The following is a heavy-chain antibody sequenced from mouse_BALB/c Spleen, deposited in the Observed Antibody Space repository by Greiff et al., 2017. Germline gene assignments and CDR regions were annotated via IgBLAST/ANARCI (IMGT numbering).Heavy chain of an antibody. Sequence: EVKLMESGPDLVKPSQSLSLTCTVSGYSITSGYSWHWIRQLPGNKLEWMGYIHYSGSTNYNPSLKSRISITRDTSKNQFFLQLNSVTTEDTATYYWARGYGYLFDYWGQGTTLTVSS. D-gene: IGHD2-2*01. CDR1: GYSITSGYS. CDR3: ARGYGYLFDY. V-gene: IGHV3-1*02. J-gene: IGHJ2*01. CDR2: IHYSGST.